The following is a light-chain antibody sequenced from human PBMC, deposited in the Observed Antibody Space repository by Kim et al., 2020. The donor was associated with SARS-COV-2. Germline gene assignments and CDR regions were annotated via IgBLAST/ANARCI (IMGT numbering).Light chain of an antibody. J-gene: IGKJ2*02. CDR3: QQYGISPRT. Sequence: LSRGERATLSWGACQSVSSVYLAWYQQTSGQAPTLLIYGASSRATRIPDRLSGSGSGTDFPLTISSLDREDFGVYYCQQYGISPRTCGQGKKLEI. V-gene: IGKV3-20*01. CDR1: QSVSSVY. CDR2: GAS.